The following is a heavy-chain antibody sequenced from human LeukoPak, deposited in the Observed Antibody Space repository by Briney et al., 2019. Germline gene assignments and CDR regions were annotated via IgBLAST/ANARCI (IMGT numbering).Heavy chain of an antibody. D-gene: IGHD6-13*01. J-gene: IGHJ4*02. CDR1: GFTVSSYG. V-gene: IGHV3-33*01. CDR2: IWYDGSNK. Sequence: GSSLRLSCAPSGFTVSSYGMRCVRQAPGKGLEWEAVIWYDGSNKYYADSVNGRFTISRDNSKNTLYLQMNSLRAEDTAVYYCARDPAAGYSSYYFDYWGQGTLVTVSS. CDR3: ARDPAAGYSSYYFDY.